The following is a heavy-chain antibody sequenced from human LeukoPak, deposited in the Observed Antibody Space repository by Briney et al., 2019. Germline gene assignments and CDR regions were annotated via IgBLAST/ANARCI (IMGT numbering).Heavy chain of an antibody. CDR3: AREYSSWYADY. CDR2: ISSSSSYI. D-gene: IGHD6-13*01. Sequence: GGSLRLSCAASGFTVSSNYMSWVRQAPGKGLEWVSSISSSSSYIYYADSVKGRFTISRDNAKNSLYLQMNSLRAEDTAVYYCAREYSSWYADYWGQGTLVTVSS. J-gene: IGHJ4*02. V-gene: IGHV3-21*01. CDR1: GFTVSSNY.